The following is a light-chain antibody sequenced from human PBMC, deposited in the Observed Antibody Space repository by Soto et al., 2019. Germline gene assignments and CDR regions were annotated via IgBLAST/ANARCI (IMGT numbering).Light chain of an antibody. V-gene: IGLV2-14*01. CDR1: SSDVGGYNY. J-gene: IGLJ1*01. CDR2: DVS. Sequence: QSALTQPASVSGSPGQSITISCTGTSSDVGGYNYVSWYQQHPGKAPKLMICDVSNRPSGVSNRFSGSKSGNTASLTISGLQAEDEADYYCSSYTSSPYVFGNGTKVXX. CDR3: SSYTSSPYV.